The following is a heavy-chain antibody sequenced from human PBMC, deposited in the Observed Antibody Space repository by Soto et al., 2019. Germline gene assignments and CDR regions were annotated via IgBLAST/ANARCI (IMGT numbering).Heavy chain of an antibody. CDR3: ARRSDFWSAPYQAFDI. CDR1: GGSISSGGYY. D-gene: IGHD3-3*01. Sequence: QVQLQESGPGLVKPSQTLSLTCTVSGGSISSGGYYWSWIRQHPGKGLEWIGYIYYSGSTYYNPSLKSRVTISVDTSKNQFALKLSSGTAADTAVYYCARRSDFWSAPYQAFDIWGQGTMVTVSS. J-gene: IGHJ3*02. V-gene: IGHV4-31*03. CDR2: IYYSGST.